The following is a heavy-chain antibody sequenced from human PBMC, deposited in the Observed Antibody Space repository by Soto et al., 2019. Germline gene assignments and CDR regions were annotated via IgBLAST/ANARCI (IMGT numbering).Heavy chain of an antibody. CDR2: IKQDGSEK. Sequence: GGSLRLSCAASGFTFSSYWMSWVRQAPGKGLEWVANIKQDGSEKYYVDSVKGRFTISRDNAKNSLYLQMNSLRAEDTAVYYCARDHPIVGNPIDYWGQGTLVTVSS. V-gene: IGHV3-7*01. J-gene: IGHJ4*02. CDR3: ARDHPIVGNPIDY. D-gene: IGHD3-16*02. CDR1: GFTFSSYW.